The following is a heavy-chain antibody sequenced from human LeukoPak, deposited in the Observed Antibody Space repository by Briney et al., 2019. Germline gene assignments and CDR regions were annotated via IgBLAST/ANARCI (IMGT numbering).Heavy chain of an antibody. V-gene: IGHV4-34*01. D-gene: IGHD2-15*01. CDR1: GESLNSYY. J-gene: IGHJ5*02. CDR3: ARGAWATRLCS. Sequence: SETLSLTCAVYGESLNSYYWSWVRQPPGEGLEWSGEIYEGRATEDNPSLRSRVTISMVPSKQQFSLRLSSVTAAHTAVYYGARGAWATRLCSWGVGTPVIVSS. CDR2: IYEGRAT.